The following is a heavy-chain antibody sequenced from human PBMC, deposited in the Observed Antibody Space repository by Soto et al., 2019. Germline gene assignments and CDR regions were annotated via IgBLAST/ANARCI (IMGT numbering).Heavy chain of an antibody. V-gene: IGHV3-11*01. CDR2: ITKDFNA. CDR3: ARTDGAGSWGHFDY. J-gene: IGHJ4*02. D-gene: IGHD3-10*01. Sequence: QVQLVESGGGLVKPGGSLRLSCAASGLIFSASYMSWIRQAPGKGPEWVAYITKDFNAFYADSVRGRFTVSRDNAKNSLYLQMNSLRTADTAIYYCARTDGAGSWGHFDYWGQGVLVSVSS. CDR1: GLIFSASY.